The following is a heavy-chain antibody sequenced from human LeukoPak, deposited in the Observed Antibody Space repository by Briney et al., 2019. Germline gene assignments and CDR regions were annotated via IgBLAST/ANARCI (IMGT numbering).Heavy chain of an antibody. CDR2: IIPIFGTA. Sequence: SVNVSRTASGGTFTSYAISMGRQAPGPGQEWKGRIIPIFGTANCAQKAQDRVTITTDESTSTAYMELSSLRAEDTAVYYCARDYYDFWSGYMYWGQGTLVTVSS. D-gene: IGHD3-3*01. CDR1: GGTFTSYA. V-gene: IGHV1-69*05. CDR3: ARDYYDFWSGYMY. J-gene: IGHJ4*02.